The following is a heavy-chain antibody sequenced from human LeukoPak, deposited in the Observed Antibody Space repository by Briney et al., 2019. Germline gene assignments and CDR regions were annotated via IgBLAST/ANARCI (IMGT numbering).Heavy chain of an antibody. V-gene: IGHV1-69*13. CDR1: GGTFSSYA. Sequence: SVKVSCKASGGTFSSYAISWVRQAPGQGLEWMGGIIPIFGTANYAQKFQGRVTITADESTSTAYMELSSLRSEDTAVYYCARDSNYYGSGSYQSFDYWGQGTLVTVSS. D-gene: IGHD3-10*01. J-gene: IGHJ4*02. CDR3: ARDSNYYGSGSYQSFDY. CDR2: IIPIFGTA.